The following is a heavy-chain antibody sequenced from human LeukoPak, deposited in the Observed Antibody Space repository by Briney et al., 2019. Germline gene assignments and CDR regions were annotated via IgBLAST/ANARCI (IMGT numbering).Heavy chain of an antibody. CDR1: GFTFSNAW. CDR2: IKRKTDGGTT. CDR3: TTDSVTARRDDAFDI. V-gene: IGHV3-15*01. D-gene: IGHD2-21*02. Sequence: TGGSLRLSCAASGFTFSNAWMSWVRQAPGKGLEWVGRIKRKTDGGTTDYAAPVKGRFTISRDDSKNMLYLQMNSLKNEDTAVYYCTTDSVTARRDDAFDIWGQGTVVTVSS. J-gene: IGHJ3*02.